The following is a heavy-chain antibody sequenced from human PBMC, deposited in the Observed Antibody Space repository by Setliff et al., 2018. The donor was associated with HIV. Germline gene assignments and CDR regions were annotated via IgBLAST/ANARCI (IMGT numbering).Heavy chain of an antibody. CDR2: IIPIFGSP. Sequence: SVKVSCKASGDTSNSYAIRWVRQVPGQGPEWMGGIIPIFGSPQYAPQFRGRATITADESSRTAYMELTSLKSEDSAVYYCASASGDYEPYQYWGQGTLVTVSS. CDR3: ASASGDYEPYQY. CDR1: GDTSNSYA. V-gene: IGHV1-69*13. J-gene: IGHJ1*01. D-gene: IGHD4-17*01.